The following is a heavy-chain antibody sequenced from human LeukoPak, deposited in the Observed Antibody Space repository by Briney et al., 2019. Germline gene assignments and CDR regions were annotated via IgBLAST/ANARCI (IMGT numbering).Heavy chain of an antibody. V-gene: IGHV3-9*01. J-gene: IGHJ4*02. CDR3: AIWGYYASSGYHFDY. D-gene: IGHD3-22*01. CDR1: GFTFDDYA. CDR2: ISWNSGSI. Sequence: GRSLRFSCAASGFTFDDYAMHWVRQAPGKGLEWVSGISWNSGSIGYADSVKGRFTISRDNAKNSLYLQMNSLRAEDTALYYCAIWGYYASSGYHFDYWGQGTLVTVSS.